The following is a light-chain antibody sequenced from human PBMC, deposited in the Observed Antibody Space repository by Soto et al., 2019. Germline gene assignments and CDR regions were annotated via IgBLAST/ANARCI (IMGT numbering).Light chain of an antibody. V-gene: IGKV1-39*01. CDR1: QDIGTY. CDR3: QQSYTTPRIT. CDR2: AAS. Sequence: DIQMTQSPSSLSASIGDSVIIXXRASQDIGTYLNWYQHKPGKAPKHXXYAASSLQTGVPSRFTGSGSGTEFTLTIDSLQPEDFATYYRQQSYTTPRITCGQGTRLEI. J-gene: IGKJ5*01.